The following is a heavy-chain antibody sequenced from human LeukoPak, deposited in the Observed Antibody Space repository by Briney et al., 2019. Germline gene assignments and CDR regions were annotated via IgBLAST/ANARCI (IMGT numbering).Heavy chain of an antibody. Sequence: GGSLRLSCAASGFTFSDYYMSWIRQAPGTGLEWVSYISSSGSTIYYADSVKGRFTISRDNAKNSLYLQMNSLRAEDTAVYYCARHGLLAAASFDYWGQRTLVTVSS. CDR2: ISSSGSTI. J-gene: IGHJ4*02. V-gene: IGHV3-11*04. CDR3: ARHGLLAAASFDY. CDR1: GFTFSDYY. D-gene: IGHD6-13*01.